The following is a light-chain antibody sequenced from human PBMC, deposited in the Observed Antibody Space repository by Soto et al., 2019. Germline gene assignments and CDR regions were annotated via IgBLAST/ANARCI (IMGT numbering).Light chain of an antibody. CDR3: QQHSNWPPIT. V-gene: IGKV3-11*01. Sequence: EIVITQYPATLSVSPGERATLSCRASQSVGSDLAWHQQKPGQAPRLVIYGASSRATGIPDRFSGSGSGTDFTLTISSLEPEDAAVYYCQQHSNWPPITFGPGTRLEIK. CDR2: GAS. CDR1: QSVGSD. J-gene: IGKJ5*01.